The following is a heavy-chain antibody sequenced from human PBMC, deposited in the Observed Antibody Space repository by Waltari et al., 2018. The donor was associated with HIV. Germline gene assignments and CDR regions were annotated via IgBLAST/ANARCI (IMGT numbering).Heavy chain of an antibody. V-gene: IGHV3-30*03. Sequence: QVQLVESGGGVVQPGRSLRLSCAASGFTFRNYGMHWVRQAPGKGLEWVAVISFDGSNQYYADSVGGRFTISRDNSKKKVFLQMNSLRLDDSALYYCATGQQVWETWSQLDYWGQGTLVIVSS. CDR2: ISFDGSNQ. CDR3: ATGQQVWETWSQLDY. D-gene: IGHD1-1*01. J-gene: IGHJ4*02. CDR1: GFTFRNYG.